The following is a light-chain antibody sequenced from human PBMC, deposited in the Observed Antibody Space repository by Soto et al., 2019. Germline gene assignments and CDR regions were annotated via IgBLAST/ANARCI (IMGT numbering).Light chain of an antibody. CDR2: GAS. CDR3: QQYHNWPPGLT. CDR1: QSVRSN. Sequence: IVRMNSPDARSVSPGDRATLSCKDSQSVRSNLAWYQQKPGQAPRLLVHGASTRATDIPARFSGSGSGTEFTLTITSLQSEDFAVYYCQQYHNWPPGLTFGGGTKVDIK. V-gene: IGKV3-15*01. J-gene: IGKJ4*01.